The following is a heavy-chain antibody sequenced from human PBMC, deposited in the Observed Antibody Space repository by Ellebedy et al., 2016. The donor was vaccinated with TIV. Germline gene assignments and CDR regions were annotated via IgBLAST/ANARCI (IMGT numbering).Heavy chain of an antibody. J-gene: IGHJ5*02. V-gene: IGHV1-18*01. CDR3: ASGYDFWSGYYGWFDP. D-gene: IGHD3-3*01. Sequence: ASVKVSCXASGYTFTSYGISWVRQAPGQGLEWMGWISAYNGNTNYAQKLQGRVTMTTDTSTSTAYMELRSLRSEDTAVYYCASGYDFWSGYYGWFDPWGQGTLVTVSS. CDR2: ISAYNGNT. CDR1: GYTFTSYG.